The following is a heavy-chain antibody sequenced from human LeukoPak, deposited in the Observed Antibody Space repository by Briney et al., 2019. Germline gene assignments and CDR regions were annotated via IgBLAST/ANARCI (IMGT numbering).Heavy chain of an antibody. CDR2: IYHSGST. CDR3: ARDGGNDAFDI. V-gene: IGHV4-30-2*01. CDR1: GGSISRGGYS. Sequence: SETLSLTCAVSGGSISRGGYSWSWIRQPPGKGLEWIGYIYHSGSTYYNPSLKSRVTISVDRSKNQFSLKLSSVTAADTAVYYCARDGGNDAFDIWGQGTMVTVSS. J-gene: IGHJ3*02. D-gene: IGHD4-23*01.